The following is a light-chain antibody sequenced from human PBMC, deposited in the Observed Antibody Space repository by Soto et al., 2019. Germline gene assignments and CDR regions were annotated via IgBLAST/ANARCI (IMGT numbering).Light chain of an antibody. CDR3: FSYAGGYTFV. Sequence: QSALTQPRSVSGSPGQSVTISCTGTSSDVGGYRYVSWYQQHPGKAPKLMMYDVTTRPLGIPDRFSGSKSCNTASLTISGLQAEDEADYYCFSYAGGYTFVFGTGTKLTVL. V-gene: IGLV2-11*01. CDR2: DVT. CDR1: SSDVGGYRY. J-gene: IGLJ1*01.